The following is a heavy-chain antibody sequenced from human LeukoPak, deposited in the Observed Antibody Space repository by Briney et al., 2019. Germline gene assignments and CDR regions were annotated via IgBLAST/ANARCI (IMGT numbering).Heavy chain of an antibody. D-gene: IGHD6-6*01. CDR1: GFSLSTSGVG. CDR3: AHTSYSTSFY. V-gene: IGHV2-5*01. CDR2: INWNDDK. Sequence: ESGPTLVKPTQTLTLTCTFSGFSLSTSGVGVGWIRQPPGKALELLALINWNDDKRYSPSVNSRLTITKDTSKNQVVLTMTNMDPVDTATYYCAHTSYSTSFYWGQGTLVTVSS. J-gene: IGHJ4*02.